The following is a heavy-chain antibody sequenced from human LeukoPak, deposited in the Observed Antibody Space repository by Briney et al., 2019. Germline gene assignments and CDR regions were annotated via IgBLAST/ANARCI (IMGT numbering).Heavy chain of an antibody. CDR3: ARVGATRDFDY. D-gene: IGHD1-26*01. V-gene: IGHV4-59*01. CDR2: ISYSGNT. Sequence: SETLSLTCTVSGGSISSYYWSWIRQPPGKGLEWIGYISYSGNTYYNPSLKSRVTISVDTSKNQFSLKLTSVTAADTAVYYCARVGATRDFDYWGQGTLVTVSS. CDR1: GGSISSYY. J-gene: IGHJ4*02.